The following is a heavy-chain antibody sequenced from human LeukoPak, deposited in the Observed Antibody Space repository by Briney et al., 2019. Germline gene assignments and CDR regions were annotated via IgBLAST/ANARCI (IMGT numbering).Heavy chain of an antibody. CDR2: LSYSGST. D-gene: IGHD5-12*01. V-gene: IGHV4-39*02. Sequence: SETLSLTCTVSGGSFSGNNYHWVWIRQPPGKGLEWIGTLSYSGSTYYNPSLKSRVTISVDTSKNLFSLKLSSVTAADTAAYYCAGDGYSFAHFYYWGQGTLVPVSS. J-gene: IGHJ4*02. CDR1: GGSFSGNNYH. CDR3: AGDGYSFAHFYY.